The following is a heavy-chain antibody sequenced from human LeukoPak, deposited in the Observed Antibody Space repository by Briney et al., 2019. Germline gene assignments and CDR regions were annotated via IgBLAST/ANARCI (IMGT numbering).Heavy chain of an antibody. Sequence: SETLSLTCTVSGGSISPYYCSWIRQPPGKGLEWIAYIYYSGSTNYNPSLRSRLTISVDTSRNQFSLKLSSVTAADTAVYYCARDISGDYVTPHGWFGPWGQGTLVTVSS. V-gene: IGHV4-59*01. CDR3: ARDISGDYVTPHGWFGP. D-gene: IGHD4-17*01. CDR2: IYYSGST. J-gene: IGHJ5*02. CDR1: GGSISPYY.